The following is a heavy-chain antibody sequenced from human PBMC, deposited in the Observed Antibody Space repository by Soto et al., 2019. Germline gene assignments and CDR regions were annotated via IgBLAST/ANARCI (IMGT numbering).Heavy chain of an antibody. CDR3: ARVGFYYDSSGYVYYFDY. D-gene: IGHD3-22*01. J-gene: IGHJ4*02. Sequence: EVQLVESGGGLVQPGGSLRLSCAASGFTFSSYWMHWVRQAPGKGLVWVSRINSDGSSTRYADSVKGRFTISRDNAKNTLYLQMNSLRAEDTAVYYCARVGFYYDSSGYVYYFDYWGQGTLVTVSS. V-gene: IGHV3-74*01. CDR2: INSDGSST. CDR1: GFTFSSYW.